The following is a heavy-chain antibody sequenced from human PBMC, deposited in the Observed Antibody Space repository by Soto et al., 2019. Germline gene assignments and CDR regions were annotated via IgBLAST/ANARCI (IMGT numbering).Heavy chain of an antibody. CDR1: GFTLISYW. CDR3: ARGDGDYYDGNGYLGRH. D-gene: IGHD3-22*01. Sequence: GSLRLSCAASGFTLISYWMHWVRQAPWKGLVWVSRINSDGSRTSYADSAKGRFTISRDNAKNTVYLQMNSLRAEDTAVYYCARGDGDYYDGNGYLGRHWGQGTLVTVSS. CDR2: INSDGSRT. V-gene: IGHV3-74*01. J-gene: IGHJ4*02.